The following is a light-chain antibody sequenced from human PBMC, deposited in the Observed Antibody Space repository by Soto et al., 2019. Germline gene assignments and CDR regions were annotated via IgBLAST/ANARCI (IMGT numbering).Light chain of an antibody. CDR3: QQYGSSQYT. CDR2: GAS. CDR1: QSVSSNY. Sequence: EIVLTQSPGTLSLSPGERATLSCRASQSVSSNYLAWYQQKPGQTPRLLIYGASSRATGIPDRFSGSGSGTAFTLTISRLEPEDFAVYYCQQYGSSQYTFGQGTKLEIK. J-gene: IGKJ2*01. V-gene: IGKV3-20*01.